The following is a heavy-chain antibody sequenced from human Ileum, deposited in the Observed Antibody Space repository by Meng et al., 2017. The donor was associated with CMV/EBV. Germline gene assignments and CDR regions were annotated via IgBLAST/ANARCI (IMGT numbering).Heavy chain of an antibody. CDR2: IRYDGST. V-gene: IGHV3-53*01. J-gene: IGHJ4*02. CDR1: GFSVTSNY. CDR3: ARACRQLSNCYLDS. Sequence: GGSLRLSCAASGFSVTSNYMTWVRQAPGKGLEWVSFIRYDGSTTYTASVQGRFTISRDNSKITIYLQMNSLRAEDTALYYCARACRQLSNCYLDSWGQGTQVTSPQ. D-gene: IGHD4-11*01.